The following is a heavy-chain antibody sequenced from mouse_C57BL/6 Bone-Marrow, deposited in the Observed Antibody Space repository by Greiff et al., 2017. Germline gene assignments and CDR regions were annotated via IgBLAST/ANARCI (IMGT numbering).Heavy chain of an antibody. CDR3: AILEFYGSSGDWYFDV. CDR2: IYPRDGST. D-gene: IGHD1-1*01. J-gene: IGHJ1*03. V-gene: IGHV1-85*01. CDR1: GYTFTSYD. Sequence: QVQLQQSGPELVTPGASVKLSCKASGYTFTSYDINWVKQRPGQGLEWIGWIYPRDGSTKYNAKFTGKGTLTVDTSSSTAYMEHHSLTSEASAVYFSAILEFYGSSGDWYFDVWGTGTTVTVSA.